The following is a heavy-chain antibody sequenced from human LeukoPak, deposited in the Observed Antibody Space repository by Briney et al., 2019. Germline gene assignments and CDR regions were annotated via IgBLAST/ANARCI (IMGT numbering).Heavy chain of an antibody. CDR1: GFPFSAYT. J-gene: IGHJ4*02. CDR3: ANGYRYCSSTSCDFDY. CDR2: VSPSGDIT. D-gene: IGHD2-2*01. V-gene: IGHV3-23*01. Sequence: GGSLRLSCAASGFPFSAYTMTWVRQAPGKGLEWVSGVSPSGDITYYADSVKGRFTISRDNSKNTVYLQMNNVRAEDTAVYYCANGYRYCSSTSCDFDYWGQGTLVTVSS.